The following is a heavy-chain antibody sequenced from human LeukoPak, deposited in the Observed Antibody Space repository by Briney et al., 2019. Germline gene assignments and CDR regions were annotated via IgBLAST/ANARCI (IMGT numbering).Heavy chain of an antibody. CDR2: INTNTGNP. V-gene: IGHV7-4-1*02. Sequence: ASVKVSCKASGYTFTSYDINWVRQAPGQGLEWMGWINTNTGNPTYAQGFTGRFVFSLDTSVRTAYLQINRRKAEDTAVYYCARVRGRYCSAGRCYSQDAFDIWGQGTTVTVSS. J-gene: IGHJ3*02. CDR1: GYTFTSYD. D-gene: IGHD2-15*01. CDR3: ARVRGRYCSAGRCYSQDAFDI.